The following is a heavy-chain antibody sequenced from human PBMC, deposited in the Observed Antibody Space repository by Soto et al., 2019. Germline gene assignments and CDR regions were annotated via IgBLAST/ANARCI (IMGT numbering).Heavy chain of an antibody. D-gene: IGHD2-15*01. V-gene: IGHV4-39*01. CDR2: IYYSGST. CDR1: GGSISSSSYY. Sequence: SETLSLTCTVSGGSISSSSYYWGWIRQPPGKGLEWIGSIYYSGSTYYNPSPKSRVTISVDTSKNQFSLKLSSVTAADTAVYYCAITADCSGGSCEEVIGFDYWGQGTLVT. J-gene: IGHJ4*02. CDR3: AITADCSGGSCEEVIGFDY.